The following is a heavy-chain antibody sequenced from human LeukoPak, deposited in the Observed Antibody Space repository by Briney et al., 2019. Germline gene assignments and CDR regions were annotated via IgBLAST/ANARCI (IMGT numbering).Heavy chain of an antibody. V-gene: IGHV1-69*01. Sequence: SVKVSCKASGGTFSSYAISWVRQAPGQGLEWMGGIIPIFGTANYAQKFQGRVTITADESTSTTYMELSSLRSEDTAVYYCARTYTLYYYYYGMDVWGQGTTVTVSS. CDR1: GGTFSSYA. D-gene: IGHD2-2*02. J-gene: IGHJ6*02. CDR3: ARTYTLYYYYYGMDV. CDR2: IIPIFGTA.